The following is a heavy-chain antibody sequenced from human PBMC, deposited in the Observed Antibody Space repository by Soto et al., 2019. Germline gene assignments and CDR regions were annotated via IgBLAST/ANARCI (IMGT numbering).Heavy chain of an antibody. Sequence: SETLSLTCAVSGGSISSSNWWSWVRQPPGKGLEWIGEIYHSGSTNYNPSLKSRVTISVDKSKNQFSLKLSSVTAADTAVYSWARTRGEEYTGYYFDYGGQGPRVT. CDR1: GGSISSSNW. J-gene: IGHJ4*02. D-gene: IGHD3-16*01. V-gene: IGHV4-4*02. CDR2: IYHSGST. CDR3: ARTRGEEYTGYYFDY.